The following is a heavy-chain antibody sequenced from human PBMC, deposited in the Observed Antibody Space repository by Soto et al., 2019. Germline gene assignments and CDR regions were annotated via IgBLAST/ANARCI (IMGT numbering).Heavy chain of an antibody. Sequence: QVQLVESGGGVVQPERSLRLSCAASGFSFRSYAMHWVRQAPGKGLEWVAVMSYDGSDKDYADSVKGRFTISRDNSKNTLYLQMSSLRAEDTAVYYCARARLDTPALEYWGQGTLVTVS. V-gene: IGHV3-30-3*01. J-gene: IGHJ4*02. D-gene: IGHD2-2*01. CDR2: MSYDGSDK. CDR1: GFSFRSYA. CDR3: ARARLDTPALEY.